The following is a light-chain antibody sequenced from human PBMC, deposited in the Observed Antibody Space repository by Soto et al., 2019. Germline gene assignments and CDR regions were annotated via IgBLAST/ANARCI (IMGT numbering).Light chain of an antibody. CDR1: QSVASA. CDR3: QQYRDWPLT. J-gene: IGKJ4*01. CDR2: DAS. V-gene: IGKV3-15*01. Sequence: EIVLTQSPAILSVSPGERATLSCRASQSVASAVAWYQQKPGQAPRLLIFDASTRATGIPARFSGSGSATEFTLTISSLQSEDFAIYSCQQYRDWPLTFGGGTKVDLK.